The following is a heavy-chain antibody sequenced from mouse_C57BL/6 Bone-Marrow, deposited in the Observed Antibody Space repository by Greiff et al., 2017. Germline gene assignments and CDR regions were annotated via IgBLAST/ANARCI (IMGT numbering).Heavy chain of an antibody. V-gene: IGHV14-4*01. J-gene: IGHJ2*01. CDR3: TTRGNY. Sequence: VQLQQSGAELVRQGASVKLSCTASGFNIKDDYRHWVKQRPEQGLEWSGWIDPENGDTAYASKFQGKATITADTSSNTAYLQLSSLTSEDTAVYYCTTRGNYWCQGTTLTVSS. CDR2: IDPENGDT. CDR1: GFNIKDDY.